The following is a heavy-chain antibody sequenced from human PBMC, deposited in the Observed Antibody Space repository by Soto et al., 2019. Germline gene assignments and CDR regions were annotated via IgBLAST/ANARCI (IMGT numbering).Heavy chain of an antibody. CDR2: IYYSGST. Sequence: SETLSLTCTVSGGSISSSSYYWGWIRQPPGKGLEWIGSIYYSGSTYYNPSLKSRVTISVDTSKNQFSLKLSSVTAADTAVYYCARTRSSWRQYYYYYYMDVWGKGTTVTVSS. D-gene: IGHD6-13*01. CDR3: ARTRSSWRQYYYYYYMDV. CDR1: GGSISSSSYY. J-gene: IGHJ6*03. V-gene: IGHV4-39*01.